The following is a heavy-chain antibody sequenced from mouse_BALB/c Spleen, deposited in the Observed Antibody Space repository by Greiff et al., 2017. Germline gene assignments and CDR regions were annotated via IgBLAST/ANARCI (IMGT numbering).Heavy chain of an antibody. CDR2: IWSGGST. J-gene: IGHJ3*01. D-gene: IGHD2-1*01. CDR1: GFSLTSYG. V-gene: IGHV2-2*01. Sequence: QVQLQQSGPGLVQPSQSLSITCTVSGFSLTSYGVHWVRQSPGKGLEWLGVIWSGGSTDYNAAFISRLSISKDNSKSQVFFKMNSLQADDTAIYYCAREWAYGKTWFAYWGQGTLVTVSA. CDR3: AREWAYGKTWFAY.